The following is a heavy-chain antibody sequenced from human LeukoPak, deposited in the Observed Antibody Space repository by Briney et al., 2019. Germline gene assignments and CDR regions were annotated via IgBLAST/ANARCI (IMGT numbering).Heavy chain of an antibody. CDR1: GFTFSNAW. V-gene: IGHV3-15*01. Sequence: GGSLRLSCAASGFTFSNAWMSWVRQAPGKGLEWVGRFKSKTDGGTTDYAAPVKGRFTISRDDSKNTLYLQMNSLKTEDTAVYYYTTETPYLAETGYLYWGQGTLVTVSS. CDR2: FKSKTDGGTT. J-gene: IGHJ4*02. CDR3: TTETPYLAETGYLY. D-gene: IGHD3-9*01.